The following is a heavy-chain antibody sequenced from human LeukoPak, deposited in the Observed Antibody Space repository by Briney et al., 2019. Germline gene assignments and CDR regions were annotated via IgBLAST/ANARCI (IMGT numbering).Heavy chain of an antibody. V-gene: IGHV4-4*07. CDR3: ARGGPRYCSGGSCYFGY. Sequence: SETLSLTCTVSGGSISSYYWSWIRQPAGKGLEWIGRIYTSGSTNYNPSLKSRVTISVDTSKDQFSLKLSSVTAADTAVYYCARGGPRYCSGGSCYFGYWGQGTLVTVSS. D-gene: IGHD2-15*01. CDR1: GGSISSYY. J-gene: IGHJ4*02. CDR2: IYTSGST.